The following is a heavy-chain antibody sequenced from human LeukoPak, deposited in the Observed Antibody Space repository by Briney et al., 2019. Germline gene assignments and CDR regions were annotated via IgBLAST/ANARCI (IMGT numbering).Heavy chain of an antibody. J-gene: IGHJ4*02. D-gene: IGHD5-18*01. CDR1: GGSISSGGYS. V-gene: IGHV4-31*03. CDR2: IYYSGST. CDR3: ARGAYSYDYYFDY. Sequence: NPSETLSLTCTVSGGSISSGGYSWGWIRQHPGKGLEWIGYIYYSGSTYYNPSLKSRVTISVDTSKNQFSLKLSSVTAADTAVYYCARGAYSYDYYFDYWGQGTLVTVSS.